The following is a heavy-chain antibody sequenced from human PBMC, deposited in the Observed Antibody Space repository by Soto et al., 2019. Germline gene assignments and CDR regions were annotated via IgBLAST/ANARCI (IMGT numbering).Heavy chain of an antibody. D-gene: IGHD6-19*01. CDR1: GYTFTSYG. V-gene: IGHV1-18*04. J-gene: IGHJ6*02. CDR3: AREGLYSSGWSRDYYYYYGMDV. CDR2: ISAYNGNT. Sequence: ASVKVSCKAYGYTFTSYGISWVRQAPGQGLEWMGWISAYNGNTNYAQKLQGRVTMTTDTSTSTAYMELRSLRSDDTAVYYCAREGLYSSGWSRDYYYYYGMDVWGQGTTVTVSS.